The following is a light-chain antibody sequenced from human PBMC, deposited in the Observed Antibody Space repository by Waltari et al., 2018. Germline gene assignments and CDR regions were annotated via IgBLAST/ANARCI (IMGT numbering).Light chain of an antibody. V-gene: IGLV2-23*02. CDR1: SSDVGYHNF. Sequence: HSALTQPASVSGHPGQSLTSSCTGTSSDVGYHNFVSWYQQHPTTAPKLIIYEVNRRPLGIYSSIAGSKSGNRASLTISGPQPEDEAAYYCCSYPGVNTFAFGGGTKVNVL. J-gene: IGLJ2*01. CDR3: CSYPGVNTFA. CDR2: EVN.